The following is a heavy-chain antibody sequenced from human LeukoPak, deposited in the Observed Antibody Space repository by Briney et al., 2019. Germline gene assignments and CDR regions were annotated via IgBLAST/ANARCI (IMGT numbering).Heavy chain of an antibody. CDR2: ISGSDGST. Sequence: GGSLRLSCAASGFTFSNYAMNWVRQAPGKGLEWVSAISGSDGSTYYADSVKGRFTISRDNAKNSLYLQMNSLRAEDTAVYYCARDRASGMDYWGQGTLVTVSS. CDR3: ARDRASGMDY. V-gene: IGHV3-23*01. CDR1: GFTFSNYA. D-gene: IGHD3-10*01. J-gene: IGHJ4*02.